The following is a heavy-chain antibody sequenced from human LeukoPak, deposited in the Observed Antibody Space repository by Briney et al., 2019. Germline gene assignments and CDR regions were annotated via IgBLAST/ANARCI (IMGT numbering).Heavy chain of an antibody. Sequence: ASVKVSCKASGYTFTGYYMHSVRQAPGQGLEWMGWINPNSGGTNYAQKFQGRVTMTRDTSISTAYMELSRLRSDDTAVYYCARIVIVGATNWFDPWGQGTLVTVSS. D-gene: IGHD1-26*01. CDR1: GYTFTGYY. J-gene: IGHJ5*02. CDR3: ARIVIVGATNWFDP. V-gene: IGHV1-2*02. CDR2: INPNSGGT.